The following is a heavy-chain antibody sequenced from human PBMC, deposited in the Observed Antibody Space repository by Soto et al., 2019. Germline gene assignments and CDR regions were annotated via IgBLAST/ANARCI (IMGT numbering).Heavy chain of an antibody. D-gene: IGHD3-10*01. CDR1: GGSMSEYF. V-gene: IGHV4-59*01. J-gene: IGHJ4*02. CDR3: ARDGYDGSGSPYRAY. CDR2: IYYVGST. Sequence: SETLSLTCSVSGGSMSEYFWSWIRQSPGKGLEWIGYIYYVGSTDYNPSLKSRVTISVDTSKRQFSLRLTSVTAADTAVYYCARDGYDGSGSPYRAYWGPQTQVSVSS.